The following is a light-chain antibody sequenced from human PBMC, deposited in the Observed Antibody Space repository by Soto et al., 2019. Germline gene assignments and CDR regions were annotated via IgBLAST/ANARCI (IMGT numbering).Light chain of an antibody. CDR1: QSVSNNY. CDR2: GAS. Sequence: EIVLTQSPGTLSLSPGERATLSCRASQSVSNNYLAWYQQKPGQAPRLLIYGASNRATGIPARFSGSGSGTDFTLTISSLEPEDFAVYYCQHYGNSPLTFGQGTRLEIK. V-gene: IGKV3-20*01. J-gene: IGKJ5*01. CDR3: QHYGNSPLT.